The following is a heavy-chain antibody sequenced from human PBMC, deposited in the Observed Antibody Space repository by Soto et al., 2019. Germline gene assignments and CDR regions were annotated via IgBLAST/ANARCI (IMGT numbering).Heavy chain of an antibody. J-gene: IGHJ6*02. Sequence: SEALSLTCAVYGGSFIGYYWSWILQPPWKGLEGIGEINHSGSTNYNPSLKSRVTISVDTSKNQFPLKLSSVTAADTAVYYCARDKLLGDXYYYYYGMDVWGQGTTVTVSS. V-gene: IGHV4-34*01. CDR3: ARDKLLGDXYYYYYGMDV. D-gene: IGHD2-21*02. CDR1: GGSFIGYY. CDR2: INHSGST.